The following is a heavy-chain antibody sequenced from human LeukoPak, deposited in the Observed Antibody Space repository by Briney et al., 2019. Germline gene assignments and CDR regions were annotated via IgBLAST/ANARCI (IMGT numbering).Heavy chain of an antibody. CDR3: ARERPFCISTTCHPYYFDY. CDR1: GFTFSSYS. V-gene: IGHV3-21*01. J-gene: IGHJ4*02. Sequence: GGSLRLSCAASGFTFSSYSMNWVRQAPGKGLEWVSSISYADPYIYYADPVKGRFTISRDNAKNSLYLQMNSLRAEDTAVYYCARERPFCISTTCHPYYFDYWGQGTLLTVSS. D-gene: IGHD2/OR15-2a*01. CDR2: ISYADPYI.